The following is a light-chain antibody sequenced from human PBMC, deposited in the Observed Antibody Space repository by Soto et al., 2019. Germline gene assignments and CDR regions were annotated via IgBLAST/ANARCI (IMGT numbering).Light chain of an antibody. CDR3: QQYDNSPLT. Sequence: DIVLTQSPGTLSLSPGESSTLSFRASQSVSSSHLAWYQQKPGQAPRLLIYGASNRATGIPDRFSGSGSGTDFTLTISRLEPEDFAVYYCQQYDNSPLTFGGGTKVDI. CDR2: GAS. J-gene: IGKJ4*01. V-gene: IGKV3-20*01. CDR1: QSVSSSH.